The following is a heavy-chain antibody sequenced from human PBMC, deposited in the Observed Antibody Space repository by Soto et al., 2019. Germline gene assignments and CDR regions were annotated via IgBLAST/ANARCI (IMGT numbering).Heavy chain of an antibody. Sequence: EVQLVESGGGLVQPGGSLRLSCAASGFTFSSHWMSWVRQAPGKGLEWVANIKEDGSETHYADAVKGRFTTSRDNAKNSLYLQMKFLGVEDTAVYYCARHNNGDCGYWGEGTVVTVS. V-gene: IGHV3-7*04. CDR2: IKEDGSET. D-gene: IGHD2-21*02. CDR3: ARHNNGDCGY. J-gene: IGHJ1*01. CDR1: GFTFSSHW.